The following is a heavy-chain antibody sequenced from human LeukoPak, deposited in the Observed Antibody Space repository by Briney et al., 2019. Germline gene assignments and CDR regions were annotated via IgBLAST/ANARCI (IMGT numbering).Heavy chain of an antibody. CDR3: TTGIAGATGY. CDR2: IKSKTDGGTT. CDR1: GFTFSSYE. Sequence: SGGSLRLSCAASGFTFSSYEMNWVRQAPGKGLEWVGRIKSKTDGGTTDYAAPVKGRFTISRDDSKNTLYLQMNSLKTEDTAVYYCTTGIAGATGYWGQEPWSPSPQ. V-gene: IGHV3-15*01. J-gene: IGHJ4*01. D-gene: IGHD1-26*01.